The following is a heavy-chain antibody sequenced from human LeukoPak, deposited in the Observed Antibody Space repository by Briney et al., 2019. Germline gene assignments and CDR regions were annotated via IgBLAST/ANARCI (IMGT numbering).Heavy chain of an antibody. CDR1: GFTFSSYA. CDR2: ISGSGDTT. D-gene: IGHD3-10*01. CDR3: ARVVTMVRGERGYYFDY. Sequence: QPGGSLRLSCAATGFTFSSYAMTWVRQAPGKGLEWVSGISGSGDTTYYADSVKGRFTISRDNSKNTLYLQMNSLRAEDTAVYYCARVVTMVRGERGYYFDYWGQGTLVTVSS. J-gene: IGHJ4*02. V-gene: IGHV3-23*01.